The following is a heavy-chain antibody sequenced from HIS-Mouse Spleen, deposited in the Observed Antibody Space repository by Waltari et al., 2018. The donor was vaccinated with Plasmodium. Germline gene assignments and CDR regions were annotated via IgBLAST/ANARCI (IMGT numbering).Heavy chain of an antibody. CDR3: ARVLGYKAAAGTFVEYFQH. CDR2: INPNSGGT. J-gene: IGHJ1*01. CDR1: GYTFTGYY. Sequence: QVQLVQSGAEVKKPGASVKVSCKASGYTFTGYYLHWCRQAPGQRLEWMGWINPNSGGTNDAQKFQGRVTMTRDTSISTAYMELSRLRSDDTAVYYCARVLGYKAAAGTFVEYFQHWGQGTLVTVSS. V-gene: IGHV1-2*02. D-gene: IGHD6-13*01.